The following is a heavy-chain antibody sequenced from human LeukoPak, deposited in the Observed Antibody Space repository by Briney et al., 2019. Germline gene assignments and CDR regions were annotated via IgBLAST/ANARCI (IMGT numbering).Heavy chain of an antibody. D-gene: IGHD3-10*01. Sequence: GGSLRLSCAASGFTFSSYSMNWVRQAPGKGLEWVSGINWNGGSTGYADSVKGRFTISRDNAKNSLYLQMNSLRAEDTALYYCARLAGYYYGSGSAWRYYFDYWGQGTLVTVSS. CDR1: GFTFSSYS. CDR3: ARLAGYYYGSGSAWRYYFDY. V-gene: IGHV3-20*04. J-gene: IGHJ4*02. CDR2: INWNGGST.